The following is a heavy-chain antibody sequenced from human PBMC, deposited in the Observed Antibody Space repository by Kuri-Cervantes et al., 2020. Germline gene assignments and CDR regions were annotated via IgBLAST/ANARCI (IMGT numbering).Heavy chain of an antibody. D-gene: IGHD5-18*01. J-gene: IGHJ6*03. CDR2: IYPNDADT. CDR3: ARSLGGGYRNGPVMDV. CDR1: SNSFSNHW. Sequence: GESLKISCKGSSNSFSNHWIGWVRQMPGKGLEWMGIIYPNDADTIYSPSFQGQVTISADRSLSTAYLHWSSLKASDSGVYYCARSLGGGYRNGPVMDVWGKGTTVTVSS. V-gene: IGHV5-51*01.